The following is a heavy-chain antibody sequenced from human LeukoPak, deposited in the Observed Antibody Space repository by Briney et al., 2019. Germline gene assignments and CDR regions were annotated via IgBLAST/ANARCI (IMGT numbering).Heavy chain of an antibody. Sequence: ASVKVSCKVSGYTLTELSMHWVRQALGQGLEWMGRINPNSGGTNYAQKFQGRVTMTRDTSISTAYMELSRLRSDDTAVYYCARGGTGGNWFDPWGQGTLVTVSS. J-gene: IGHJ5*02. CDR1: GYTLTELS. V-gene: IGHV1-2*06. D-gene: IGHD1-26*01. CDR3: ARGGTGGNWFDP. CDR2: INPNSGGT.